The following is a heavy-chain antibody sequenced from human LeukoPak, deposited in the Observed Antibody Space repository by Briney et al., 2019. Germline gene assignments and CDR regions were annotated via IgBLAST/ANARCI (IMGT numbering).Heavy chain of an antibody. V-gene: IGHV1-69*06. Sequence: RASVKVSCKASGYTFTGYYMHWVRQAPGQGLEWMGGIIPIFDTANYAQKFQGRVTITADKSTSTAYMELSSLRSEDTAVYYCARAVQVTTGGLFDYWGQGTLVTVSS. D-gene: IGHD4-17*01. CDR1: GYTFTGYY. J-gene: IGHJ4*02. CDR3: ARAVQVTTGGLFDY. CDR2: IIPIFDTA.